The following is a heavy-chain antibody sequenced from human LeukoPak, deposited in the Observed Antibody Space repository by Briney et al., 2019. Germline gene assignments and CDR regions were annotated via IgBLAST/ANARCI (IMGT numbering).Heavy chain of an antibody. CDR1: GYTFTGYY. J-gene: IGHJ6*02. D-gene: IGHD2-2*01. Sequence: ASVKVSCKASGYTFTGYYMHWVRQAPGQGLEGMGWINPNSGGTNYAQKFQGRVTMTRDTSISTAYMELSRLRSDDTAVYYCARDMYCSSPSCYFYYYYGMDVWGQGTTVTVSS. V-gene: IGHV1-2*02. CDR2: INPNSGGT. CDR3: ARDMYCSSPSCYFYYYYGMDV.